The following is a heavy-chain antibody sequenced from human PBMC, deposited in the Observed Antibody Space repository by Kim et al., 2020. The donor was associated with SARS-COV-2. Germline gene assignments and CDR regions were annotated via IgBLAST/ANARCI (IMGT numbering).Heavy chain of an antibody. Sequence: KGRFTISRDNSKNTLYLQMNSLRAEDTAVYYCARADIGYCSSTSCYYFDYWGQGTLVTVSS. D-gene: IGHD2-2*01. J-gene: IGHJ4*02. V-gene: IGHV3-30*01. CDR3: ARADIGYCSSTSCYYFDY.